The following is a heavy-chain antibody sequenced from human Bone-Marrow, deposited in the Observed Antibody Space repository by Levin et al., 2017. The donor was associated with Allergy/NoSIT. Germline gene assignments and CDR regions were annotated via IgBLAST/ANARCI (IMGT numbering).Heavy chain of an antibody. J-gene: IGHJ6*02. CDR1: GFTFSDHY. V-gene: IGHV3-11*01. CDR2: ISSSGFSI. D-gene: IGHD4-11*01. Sequence: GESLKISCAASGFTFSDHYMTWIRQRPGKGLEWVSYISSSGFSIHYADSVKGRVTISRDNAKKYMYLEMNSLGGEDTAVYYCARSSKSGFYYGLDVWGQGTTVTV. CDR3: ARSSKSGFYYGLDV.